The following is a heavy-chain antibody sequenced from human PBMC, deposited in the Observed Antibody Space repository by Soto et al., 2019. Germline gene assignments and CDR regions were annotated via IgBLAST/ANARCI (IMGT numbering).Heavy chain of an antibody. V-gene: IGHV3-74*01. CDR1: GFTFTTYW. J-gene: IGHJ6*02. CDR3: ARGLKNYYGVDV. Sequence: EVKVVESGGGLVQPGGSLRLSCAASGFTFTTYWMHWDRQVPGKGLVWVSRIKGDGSSLSYADSVKGRFTISRDNVENTVYLQMGSLRADDTAVYYCARGLKNYYGVDVWCQGTTVTVSS. CDR2: IKGDGSSL.